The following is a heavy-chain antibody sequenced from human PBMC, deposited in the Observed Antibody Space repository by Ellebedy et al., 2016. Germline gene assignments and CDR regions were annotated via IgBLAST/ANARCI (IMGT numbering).Heavy chain of an antibody. CDR1: GFTFSDYY. J-gene: IGHJ4*02. Sequence: GESLKISXAASGFTFSDYYMTWIRQAPGKGLEWVSYISSSGTTIYYADSVKGRFTISRDNAKNSLYLHMNSLRAEDTAVYYCARAPSGLVDYWGQGTLVTVSS. V-gene: IGHV3-11*01. CDR2: ISSSGTTI. CDR3: ARAPSGLVDY. D-gene: IGHD6-19*01.